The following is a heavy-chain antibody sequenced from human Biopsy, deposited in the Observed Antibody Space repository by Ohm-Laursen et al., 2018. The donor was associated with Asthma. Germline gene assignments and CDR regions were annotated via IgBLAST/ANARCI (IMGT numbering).Heavy chain of an antibody. CDR2: ISYDGNHK. D-gene: IGHD5-12*01. CDR3: AKRRGYSGHDNDY. J-gene: IGHJ4*02. V-gene: IGHV3-30*18. Sequence: SLRLSCAATGFMFRSFGMHWVRQAPGKGLEWVAVISYDGNHKFYEDSVKGRCTISRDNSKNTLYLQMNSLRTEDTAVYYCAKRRGYSGHDNDYWGQGTLVIVSS. CDR1: GFMFRSFG.